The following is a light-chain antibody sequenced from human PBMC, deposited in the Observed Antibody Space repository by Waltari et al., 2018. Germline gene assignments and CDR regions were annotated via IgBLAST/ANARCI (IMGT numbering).Light chain of an antibody. V-gene: IGKV1-39*01. CDR1: QSVSSS. CDR3: QQTYGFPVT. Sequence: DIQVTQSPSSLSGSLGDRISMPCRTSQSVSSSLSWYHQRPGEAPKLLISSASRVQSGVPPRFSGSGSGTGFTLTISSLRPEDCGTYYCQQTYGFPVTFGGGTKV. J-gene: IGKJ4*01. CDR2: SAS.